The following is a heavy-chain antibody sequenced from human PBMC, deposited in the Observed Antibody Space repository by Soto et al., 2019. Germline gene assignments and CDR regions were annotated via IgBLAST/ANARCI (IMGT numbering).Heavy chain of an antibody. V-gene: IGHV5-51*01. J-gene: IGHJ1*01. CDR1: GYSFTSYW. CDR2: IYPGDSDT. Sequence: PGESLKISCKGSGYSFTSYWIGWVRQMPGKGLEWMGIIYPGDSDTRYSPSFQGQVTISADKYISTASLQWSRLKASDTAMYYCALAYSGYETEIYHWGQRALITVSA. CDR3: ALAYSGYETEIYH. D-gene: IGHD5-12*01.